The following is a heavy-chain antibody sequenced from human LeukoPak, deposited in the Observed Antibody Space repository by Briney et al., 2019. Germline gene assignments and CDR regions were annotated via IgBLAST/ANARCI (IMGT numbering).Heavy chain of an antibody. V-gene: IGHV4-34*01. CDR3: ARGATAYCGGDCYSSYFDY. J-gene: IGHJ4*02. D-gene: IGHD2-21*02. CDR2: INHSGST. CDR1: GGSFSGYY. Sequence: PSETLSLTCAVYGGSFSGYYWSWIRQPPGKGLEWIGEINHSGSTNYNPSLKSRVTISVDTSKNQFSLKLSSVTAADTAVYYCARGATAYCGGDCYSSYFDYWGQGTLVTVSS.